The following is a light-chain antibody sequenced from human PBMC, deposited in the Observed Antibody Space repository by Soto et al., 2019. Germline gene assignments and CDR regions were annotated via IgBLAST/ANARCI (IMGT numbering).Light chain of an antibody. CDR3: QQSYSTLRLT. J-gene: IGKJ4*01. V-gene: IGKV1-39*01. Sequence: DIQMTQSPSSLSASVGDRDTITCRASQSISSYLNWYQQKPGKAPKLLIYAASSLQSGVPSRFSGSGSGTDFTLTISSLQPEDFATYYCQQSYSTLRLTFGGGTKVEIK. CDR1: QSISSY. CDR2: AAS.